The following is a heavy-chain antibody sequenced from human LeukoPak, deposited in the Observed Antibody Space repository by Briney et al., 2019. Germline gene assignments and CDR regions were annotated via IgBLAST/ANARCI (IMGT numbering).Heavy chain of an antibody. J-gene: IGHJ4*02. Sequence: SETLSLTCAVSGYSISSGYYWGWIRQPPGKGLEWIGSIYHSGSTYYNPSLKSRVTISVDTSKNQFSLKLSSVTAADTAVYYCARALGEVTTYYFDYWGQGTLVTVSS. D-gene: IGHD4-17*01. CDR1: GYSISSGYY. CDR2: IYHSGST. CDR3: ARALGEVTTYYFDY. V-gene: IGHV4-38-2*01.